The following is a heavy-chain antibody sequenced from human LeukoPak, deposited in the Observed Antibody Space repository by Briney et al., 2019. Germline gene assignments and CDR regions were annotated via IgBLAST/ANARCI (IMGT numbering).Heavy chain of an antibody. CDR1: GYTFTDYY. V-gene: IGHV1-2*02. CDR2: INLNSRGT. CDR3: AREGIYCSSTSCYFRAFDI. Sequence: ASVKVSCKASGYTFTDYYMHWVRQAPGQGLEWMGWINLNSRGTNYAQKFQGRVTMTRDMSTSTVYMELSSLRSEDTAVYYCAREGIYCSSTSCYFRAFDIWGQGTMVTVSS. D-gene: IGHD2-2*01. J-gene: IGHJ3*02.